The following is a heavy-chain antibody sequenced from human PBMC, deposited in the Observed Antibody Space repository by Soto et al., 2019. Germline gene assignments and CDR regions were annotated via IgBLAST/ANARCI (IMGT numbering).Heavy chain of an antibody. J-gene: IGHJ4*02. CDR3: ASRDPGTSVDY. CDR2: IYRTGST. D-gene: IGHD1-7*01. CDR1: GGSFTSNNW. Sequence: PSETLSLTCAVSGGSFTSNNWWTCVRQPPGQGLEWIGEIYRTGSTNYNPSLKSRVTISLDKSENQFSLKVTSLTAADTAVYYCASRDPGTSVDYWGQGTLGTVSS. V-gene: IGHV4-4*02.